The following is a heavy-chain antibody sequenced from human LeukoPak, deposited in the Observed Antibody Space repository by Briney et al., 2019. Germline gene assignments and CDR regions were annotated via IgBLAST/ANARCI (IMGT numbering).Heavy chain of an antibody. J-gene: IGHJ3*02. V-gene: IGHV4-39*06. CDR1: GGSIRSTPYY. Sequence: SETLSLTCSVSGGSIRSTPYYWGWIRQPPGKGLESIGTIHYSGTTDYDPSLKSRVTIPGDTSKTQFPLKVPSVTAADTGVYYCARDPYCTNGVCYAFDIWGQGTVVTVSS. D-gene: IGHD2-8*01. CDR2: IHYSGTT. CDR3: ARDPYCTNGVCYAFDI.